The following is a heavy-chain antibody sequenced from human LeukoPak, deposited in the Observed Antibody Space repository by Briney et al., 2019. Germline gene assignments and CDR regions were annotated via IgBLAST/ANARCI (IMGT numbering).Heavy chain of an antibody. Sequence: PSETLSLTCTVSGGSISSFYWSWIRLPPGKGLEWIGYISYTWSTNYHPSFKSRVTMSIDTSKNQFSLNLTSVTAADTAVYYCASWGGYSRNWFDPWGQGTLVTVSS. CDR3: ASWGGYSRNWFDP. V-gene: IGHV4-59*01. CDR1: GGSISSFY. D-gene: IGHD3-3*01. J-gene: IGHJ5*02. CDR2: ISYTWST.